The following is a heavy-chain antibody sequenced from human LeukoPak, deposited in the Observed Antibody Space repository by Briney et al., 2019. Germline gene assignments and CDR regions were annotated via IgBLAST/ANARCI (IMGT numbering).Heavy chain of an antibody. D-gene: IGHD6-19*01. CDR3: ARVPYGVAGTEADNWFDP. CDR2: ISYDGSNK. CDR1: GSTFSSYA. Sequence: PGRSLRLSCAASGSTFSSYAMHWVRQAPGKGLEWVAVISYDGSNKYYADSVKGRFTISRDNSKNTLYLQMNSLRAEDTAVYYCARVPYGVAGTEADNWFDPWGQGTLVTVSS. V-gene: IGHV3-30-3*01. J-gene: IGHJ5*02.